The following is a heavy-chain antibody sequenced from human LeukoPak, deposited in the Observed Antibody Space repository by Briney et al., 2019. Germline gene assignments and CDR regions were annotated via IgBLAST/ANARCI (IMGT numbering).Heavy chain of an antibody. Sequence: PGGSLRLSNAASGFTFSNAWMSWVRQAPGKGLEWVGRIKSKTDGGTTDYAAPVKGRFTISRDDSKNTLYLQMNSLKTEDTAVYYCTTENRIQLWLYYFDYWGQGTLVTISS. V-gene: IGHV3-15*01. CDR3: TTENRIQLWLYYFDY. CDR2: IKSKTDGGTT. J-gene: IGHJ4*02. CDR1: GFTFSNAW. D-gene: IGHD5-18*01.